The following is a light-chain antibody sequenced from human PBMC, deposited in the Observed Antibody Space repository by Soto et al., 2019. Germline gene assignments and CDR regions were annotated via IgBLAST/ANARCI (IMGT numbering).Light chain of an antibody. V-gene: IGLV2-11*01. CDR1: SSDVGGYNY. Sequence: QSVLTQPRSVSGSPGQSVTISCTGTSSDVGGYNYVSWYQHYPGKAPKLMIYDVSKRPSGVPDRFSGSKSDNTASLTISGLQAEDEADYYCCSYADIYTRVFGGGTQLTVL. J-gene: IGLJ3*02. CDR3: CSYADIYTRV. CDR2: DVS.